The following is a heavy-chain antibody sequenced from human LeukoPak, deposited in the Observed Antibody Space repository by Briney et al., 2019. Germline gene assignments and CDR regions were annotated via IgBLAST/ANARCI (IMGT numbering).Heavy chain of an antibody. D-gene: IGHD1-26*01. CDR1: GFTFSSYG. Sequence: GRSLRLSCAASGFTFSSYGMHWVRQAPGKGLEWVAVIWYDGSNKYYADSVKGRFTISRDNSKNTLYLQMNSLRAEDTAVYYCARDRSGELGGGAFDAFDIWGQGTMVTVSS. J-gene: IGHJ3*02. V-gene: IGHV3-33*01. CDR3: ARDRSGELGGGAFDAFDI. CDR2: IWYDGSNK.